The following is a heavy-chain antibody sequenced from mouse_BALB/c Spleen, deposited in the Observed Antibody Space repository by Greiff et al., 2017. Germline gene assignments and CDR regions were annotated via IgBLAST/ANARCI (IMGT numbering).Heavy chain of an antibody. Sequence: QVQLQQSGAELARPGASVKMSCKASGYTFTSYTMHWVKQRPGQGLEWIGYINPSSGYTNYNQKFKDKATLTADKSSSTAYMQLSSLTSEDSAVYYCATTPYYDRGGRNYAMDYWGQGTSVTVSS. CDR1: GYTFTSYT. D-gene: IGHD2-4*01. J-gene: IGHJ4*01. CDR2: INPSSGYT. V-gene: IGHV1-4*01. CDR3: ATTPYYDRGGRNYAMDY.